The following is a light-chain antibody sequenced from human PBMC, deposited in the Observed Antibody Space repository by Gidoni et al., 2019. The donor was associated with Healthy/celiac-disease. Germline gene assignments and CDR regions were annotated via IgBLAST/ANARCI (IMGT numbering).Light chain of an antibody. CDR2: DAS. CDR3: QQYNSYS. CDR1: QSISSW. V-gene: IGKV1-5*01. Sequence: DIQMTQSPSTLSASVGDRVTITCRASQSISSWLAWYQQKPGKAPKLLIYDASSLESGVPSRFSGSGSGTEFTLTISSLQPDDVATYYCQQYNSYSFGQGTKVEIK. J-gene: IGKJ1*01.